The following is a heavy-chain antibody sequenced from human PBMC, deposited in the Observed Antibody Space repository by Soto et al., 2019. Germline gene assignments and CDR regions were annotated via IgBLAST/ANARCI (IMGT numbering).Heavy chain of an antibody. D-gene: IGHD3-3*01. CDR3: ARGSDFWSGSLSYYYYGMDV. V-gene: IGHV4-59*12. Sequence: SETLSLTCTVSGGSISSYYWSWIRQPPGKGLEWIGYIYYSGSTNYNPSLKSRVTISVDTSKDQFSLKLSSVTAADTAVYYCARGSDFWSGSLSYYYYGMDVWGQGTTVTVSS. CDR2: IYYSGST. J-gene: IGHJ6*02. CDR1: GGSISSYY.